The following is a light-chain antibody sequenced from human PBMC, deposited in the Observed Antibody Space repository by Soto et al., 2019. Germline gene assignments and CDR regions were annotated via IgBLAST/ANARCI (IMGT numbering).Light chain of an antibody. CDR3: QQRYSWPPMYT. CDR2: DAS. J-gene: IGKJ2*01. CDR1: QSVSNS. Sequence: EIVLTQSPATLSLSPGERATLSCRASQSVSNSLVWYQQRPGQAPRLLLYDASNRATGIPARFSGSGSGTDFTLTISSLEPEDFALYYCQQRYSWPPMYTFGQGTKLEIK. V-gene: IGKV3-11*01.